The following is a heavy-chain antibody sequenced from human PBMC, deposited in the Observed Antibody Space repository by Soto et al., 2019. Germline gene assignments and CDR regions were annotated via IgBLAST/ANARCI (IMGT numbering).Heavy chain of an antibody. D-gene: IGHD3-22*01. CDR3: ARDWAHYDSSGPGDY. J-gene: IGHJ4*02. V-gene: IGHV1-3*01. CDR2: INAANGDT. CDR1: GYPFTSYP. Sequence: AVVQVFCMASGYPFTSYPTHSVRLAPGQAVEWMGWINAANGDTKYSPKFQGRVTITRDPSAITAYMERSSRRSEDTAVYYCARDWAHYDSSGPGDYWGQATLVT.